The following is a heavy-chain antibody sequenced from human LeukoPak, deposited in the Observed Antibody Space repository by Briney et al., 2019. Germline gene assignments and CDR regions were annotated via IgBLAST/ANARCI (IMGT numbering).Heavy chain of an antibody. D-gene: IGHD3-10*01. Sequence: SETLSLTCTVSGGSISSGGYFWSWIRQPPGKGLELLGYIYDSVSTYYNSALKSRVSISVDRSKNQFSLKLTSVTAADTAVYYCARSWHGSGTLDWFDPWGQGTLVTVSS. J-gene: IGHJ5*02. CDR2: IYDSVST. CDR1: GGSISSGGYF. V-gene: IGHV4-30-2*01. CDR3: ARSWHGSGTLDWFDP.